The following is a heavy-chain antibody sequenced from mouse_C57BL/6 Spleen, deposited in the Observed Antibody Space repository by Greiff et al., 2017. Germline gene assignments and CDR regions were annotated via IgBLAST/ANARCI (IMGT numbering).Heavy chain of an antibody. CDR2: INPSTGGT. CDR3: AAGGSNYKGYYFDY. Sequence: EVQLQQSGPELVKPGASVKISCKASGYSFTGYYMNWVKQSPEKSLEWIGEINPSTGGTTYNQKFKAKATLTVDKSSSTAYMQLKSLTSEDSAVYYCAAGGSNYKGYYFDYWGQGTTLTVSS. J-gene: IGHJ2*01. V-gene: IGHV1-42*01. CDR1: GYSFTGYY. D-gene: IGHD2-5*01.